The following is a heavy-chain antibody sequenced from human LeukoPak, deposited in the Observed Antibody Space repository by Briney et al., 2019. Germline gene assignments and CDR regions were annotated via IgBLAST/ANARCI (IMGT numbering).Heavy chain of an antibody. V-gene: IGHV4-38-2*01. CDR1: GYSISSGYC. CDR3: AVLTGTYSWFDY. CDR2: IYHSGST. D-gene: IGHD1-7*01. J-gene: IGHJ4*02. Sequence: SETLSLTCAVSGYSISSGYCWGWIRQPPGKGLEWIGSIYHSGSTYYNPSLKSRVTISVDTSKNQFSLKLSSVTAADTAVYYCAVLTGTYSWFDYWGQGTLVTVSS.